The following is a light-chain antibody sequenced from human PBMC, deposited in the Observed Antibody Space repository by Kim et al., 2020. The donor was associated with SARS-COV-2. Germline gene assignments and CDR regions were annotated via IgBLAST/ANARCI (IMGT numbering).Light chain of an antibody. CDR1: QGISSY. V-gene: IGKV1-9*01. Sequence: AAVGDRVTITCRASQGISSYLAWYQQKPGKAPKLLIYAASTLQSGVPSRFSGSGSGKEFTLTISSLQPEDFATYYCQQLNSYPITFGQGTRLEIK. CDR3: QQLNSYPIT. J-gene: IGKJ5*01. CDR2: AAS.